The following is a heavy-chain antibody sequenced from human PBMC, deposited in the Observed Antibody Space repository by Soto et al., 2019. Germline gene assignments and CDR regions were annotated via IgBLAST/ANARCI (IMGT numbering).Heavy chain of an antibody. J-gene: IGHJ5*02. D-gene: IGHD2-21*01. V-gene: IGHV4-31*03. CDR3: ARLRIATNNYKWFDP. CDR1: GAARNSGNYY. Sequence: PSETLSLTCRVSGAARNSGNYYWSWIRQVPGKGLEWIGHIYVTGAVDYNPSLRDRITISQDTSERQFSLNLRLVTAADTAVYYCARLRIATNNYKWFDPWGQGTLVTVSS. CDR2: IYVTGAV.